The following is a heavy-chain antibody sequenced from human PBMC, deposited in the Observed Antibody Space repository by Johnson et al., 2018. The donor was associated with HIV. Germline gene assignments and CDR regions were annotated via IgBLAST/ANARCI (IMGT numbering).Heavy chain of an antibody. D-gene: IGHD3-16*02. CDR1: GFTFSSYD. CDR3: ARGSYDYVWGSYPRRAFDI. V-gene: IGHV3-13*01. Sequence: VQLVESGGGLVKPGGSLRLSCAASGFTFSSYDMHWVRQATGKGLEWVSAIGTAGDTYYPGSVKGRFTISRENAKNSLYLQMNSLRAGDTAVYYCARGSYDYVWGSYPRRAFDIWGQGTMVTVSS. J-gene: IGHJ3*02. CDR2: IGTAGDT.